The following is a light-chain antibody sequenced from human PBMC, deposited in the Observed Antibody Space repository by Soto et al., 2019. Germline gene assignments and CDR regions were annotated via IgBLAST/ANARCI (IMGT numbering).Light chain of an antibody. CDR1: QNINNW. CDR2: GAS. Sequence: DIQMTQSPSTLSASVGDRVTITCRASQNINNWLAWSQQKPGKAPKVLIYGASTLENGVPSRFSGSGSGTEFTLTISGLQPDDVATYYCQQHGDYPRAFGPGTKVDV. CDR3: QQHGDYPRA. V-gene: IGKV1-5*03. J-gene: IGKJ3*01.